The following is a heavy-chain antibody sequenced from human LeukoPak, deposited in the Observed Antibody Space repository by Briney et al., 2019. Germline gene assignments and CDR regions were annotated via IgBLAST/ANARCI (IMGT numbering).Heavy chain of an antibody. V-gene: IGHV3-23*01. Sequence: GGSLRLSCAASGFTFSSHAMSWVCQAPGKGLEWVSGISGSGGSTYYSDSVKGRFTISRDNSKNTLYVQMNSLRAEDTAVYYCAKGRAGIDYWGQGTLVIVSS. D-gene: IGHD6-19*01. CDR1: GFTFSSHA. CDR2: ISGSGGST. J-gene: IGHJ4*02. CDR3: AKGRAGIDY.